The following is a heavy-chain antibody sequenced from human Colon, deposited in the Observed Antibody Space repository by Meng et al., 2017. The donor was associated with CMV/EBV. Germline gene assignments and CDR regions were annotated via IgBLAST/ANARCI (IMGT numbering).Heavy chain of an antibody. CDR1: GFTFDTYT. Sequence: LSLSCEVSGFTFDTYTMNWVRLAPGKGLQWVSSIDSGSSHTYYADSVKGRFSISRDNAKKSLFLEMNSLRAEDTAIYYCERGGSVPFWGQGTLVTVSS. D-gene: IGHD3-10*01. CDR2: IDSGSSHT. V-gene: IGHV3-21*01. J-gene: IGHJ4*02. CDR3: ERGGSVPF.